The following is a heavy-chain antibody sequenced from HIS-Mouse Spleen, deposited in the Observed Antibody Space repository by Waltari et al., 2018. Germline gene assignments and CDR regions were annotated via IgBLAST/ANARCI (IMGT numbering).Heavy chain of an antibody. V-gene: IGHV4-59*01. CDR1: GSSISSYY. CDR2: YYSGST. CDR3: ARASRDLLLPRYFDL. J-gene: IGHJ2*01. Sequence: QVQLQESGPGLVKPSETLSLTCTVSGSSISSYYWSWIRQPPGKGLEWIGYYSGSTNSHPSLKSRVTISVDTSKNQFSLKLSSVTAADTAVYYCARASRDLLLPRYFDLWGRGTLVTVSS.